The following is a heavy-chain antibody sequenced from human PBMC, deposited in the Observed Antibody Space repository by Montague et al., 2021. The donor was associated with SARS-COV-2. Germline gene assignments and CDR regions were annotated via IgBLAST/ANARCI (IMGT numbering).Heavy chain of an antibody. CDR2: IYYSGST. CDR3: ARHPLGYCSSTSCYVG. D-gene: IGHD2-2*01. V-gene: IGHV4-39*01. Sequence: SETRSLTCTVSGGSIISNSYYWSWIRQPPGKGLEWLGTIYYSGSTYYSPSLKSRVTISVDTSKNQFSLKLSSVTAADTAVYYCARHPLGYCSSTSCYVGWGQGTLVTVSS. CDR1: GGSIISNSYY. J-gene: IGHJ4*02.